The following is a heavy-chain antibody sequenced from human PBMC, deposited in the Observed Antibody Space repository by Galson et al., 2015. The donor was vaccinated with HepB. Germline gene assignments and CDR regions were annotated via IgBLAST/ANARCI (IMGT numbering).Heavy chain of an antibody. CDR2: IWYDGSNK. CDR1: GFTFSSYG. V-gene: IGHV3-33*08. D-gene: IGHD3-10*01. J-gene: IGHJ6*02. Sequence: SLRLSCAASGFTFSSYGVHWVRQAPGKGLEWVAVIWYDGSNKYYADSVKGRFTISRDNSKNTLYLQMNSLRAEDTAVYYCARGYGGVRVGVGMDVWGQGTTVTVSS. CDR3: ARGYGGVRVGVGMDV.